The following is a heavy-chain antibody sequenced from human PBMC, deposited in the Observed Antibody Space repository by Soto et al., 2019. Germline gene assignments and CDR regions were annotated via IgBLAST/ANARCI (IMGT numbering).Heavy chain of an antibody. J-gene: IGHJ6*02. CDR1: GFTFSSYG. D-gene: IGHD1-26*01. V-gene: IGHV3-33*01. CDR3: ARDISGSYHNYYYYYYGMDV. CDR2: IWYDGSNK. Sequence: QVQLVESGGGVVQPGRSLRLSCAASGFTFSSYGMHWVRQAPGKGLEWVAVIWYDGSNKYYADSVEGRFTISRDNSKNTLYLQMNSLRAEDTAVYYCARDISGSYHNYYYYYYGMDVWGQGTTVTVSS.